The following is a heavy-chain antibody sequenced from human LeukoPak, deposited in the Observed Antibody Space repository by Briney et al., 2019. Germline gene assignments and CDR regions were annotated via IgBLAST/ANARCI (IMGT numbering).Heavy chain of an antibody. CDR1: GGTFSSYA. Sequence: ASVKVSCTASGGTFSSYAISWVRQAPGQGLEWMGGIIPVFPTAKYAQRFQDRVTITADESTRTAYMELSSLRSEDTAVYFCASGDFWSGPARNYFDYWGQGTLVTVSS. CDR2: IIPVFPTA. J-gene: IGHJ4*02. CDR3: ASGDFWSGPARNYFDY. D-gene: IGHD3-3*01. V-gene: IGHV1-69*13.